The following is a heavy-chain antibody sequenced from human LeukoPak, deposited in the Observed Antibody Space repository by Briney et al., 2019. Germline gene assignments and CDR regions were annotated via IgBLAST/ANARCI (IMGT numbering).Heavy chain of an antibody. CDR2: IIPIFGTA. CDR1: GYTFTSYY. V-gene: IGHV1-69*13. D-gene: IGHD2-2*01. J-gene: IGHJ5*02. CDR3: ARVPCSSTSCYFVPDNWFDP. Sequence: ASVKVSCKASGYTFTSYYMHWVRQAPGQGLEWMGGIIPIFGTANYAQKFQGRVTITADESTSTAYMELSSLRSEDTAVYYCARVPCSSTSCYFVPDNWFDPWGQGTLVTVSS.